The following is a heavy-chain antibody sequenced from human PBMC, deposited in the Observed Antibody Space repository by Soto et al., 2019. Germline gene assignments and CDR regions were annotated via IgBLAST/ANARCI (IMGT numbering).Heavy chain of an antibody. CDR2: VIPISGTA. V-gene: IGHV1-69*01. Sequence: QVQLVQSGAEVKKPGSSVKVSCKASGGTFSSYAISWVRQAPGQGLEWMGGVIPISGTANYAQKFQGRVTITAAESTSRAYMERSSLRSEDTAVYYCARSQGRITRLKIYYSYYYGMDVWGQGTTVTVSS. D-gene: IGHD3-16*01. J-gene: IGHJ6*02. CDR3: ARSQGRITRLKIYYSYYYGMDV. CDR1: GGTFSSYA.